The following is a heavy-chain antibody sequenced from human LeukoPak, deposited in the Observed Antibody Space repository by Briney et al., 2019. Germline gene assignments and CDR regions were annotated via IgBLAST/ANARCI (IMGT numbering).Heavy chain of an antibody. CDR3: AKDRHFDY. D-gene: IGHD6-6*01. CDR1: GFTFSSYG. J-gene: IGHJ4*02. V-gene: IGHV3-30*18. CDR2: ISYDGSNK. Sequence: GGSLRLSCAASGFTFSSYGMHWVRQAPDKGLEWVAVISYDGSNKYYADSVKGRFTISRDNSKNTLYLQMNSLRAEDTAVYYCAKDRHFDYWGQGTLVTVSS.